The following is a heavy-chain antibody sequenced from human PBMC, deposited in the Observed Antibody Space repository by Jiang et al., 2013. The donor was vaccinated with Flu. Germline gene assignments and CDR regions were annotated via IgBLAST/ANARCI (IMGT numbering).Heavy chain of an antibody. V-gene: IGHV3-30*02. Sequence: RLSCVASGFSFSYYPMFWVCQAPGKGLDWLASIWFDGSNQHYGDSVKGRFTVSRDNSKNTLYLQMNSLRPEDTAVYYCATLRGSSYDTYLMDYWGQGTLVTVSA. CDR1: GFSFSYYP. CDR2: IWFDGSNQ. D-gene: IGHD3-9*01. CDR3: ATLRGSSYDTYLMDY. J-gene: IGHJ4*02.